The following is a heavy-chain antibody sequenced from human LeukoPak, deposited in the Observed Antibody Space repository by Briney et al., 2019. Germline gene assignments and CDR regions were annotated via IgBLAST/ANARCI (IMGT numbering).Heavy chain of an antibody. CDR1: GYTFTSYY. CDR2: LNPSGGTT. D-gene: IGHD1-26*01. CDR3: ARSGSYYESLDY. Sequence: APVKVSCKAFGYTFTSYYIHWVRQAPGQGLEWMGILNPSGGTTTYAQKFQGRVTMTRDTSTTTVYMELSRLTSEDTGVYYCARSGSYYESLDYWGQGTLVTVSS. V-gene: IGHV1-46*01. J-gene: IGHJ4*02.